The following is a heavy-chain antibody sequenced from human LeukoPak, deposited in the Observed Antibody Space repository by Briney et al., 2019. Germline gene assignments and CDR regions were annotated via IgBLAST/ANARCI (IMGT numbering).Heavy chain of an antibody. J-gene: IGHJ4*02. CDR2: INSDGSTL. CDR3: ARVGTGSYHFDY. V-gene: IGHV3-74*01. CDR1: GFMFSSYW. Sequence: GGSLRLSCAASGFMFSSYWMHWVRQVPGKGLVWVSRINSDGSTLSYADSVEGRFTISRDNAKNTLYLQMNSLRAEDTAVYYCARVGTGSYHFDYWGQGTLVTVSS. D-gene: IGHD3-16*01.